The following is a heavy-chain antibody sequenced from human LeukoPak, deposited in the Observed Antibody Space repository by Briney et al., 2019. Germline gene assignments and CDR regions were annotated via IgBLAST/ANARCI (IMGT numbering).Heavy chain of an antibody. D-gene: IGHD3-9*01. Sequence: GGSLRLSCAASGFSFSDYAMDWVRQAPGKGLEWISYISSGGSPIYADSVKGRFTISRDSAKNTLYLQMNSLRVEDTAVYYCARDIFYYGLDVWGQGATVTVSS. CDR2: ISSGGSPI. CDR3: ARDIFYYGLDV. V-gene: IGHV3-48*04. CDR1: GFSFSDYA. J-gene: IGHJ6*02.